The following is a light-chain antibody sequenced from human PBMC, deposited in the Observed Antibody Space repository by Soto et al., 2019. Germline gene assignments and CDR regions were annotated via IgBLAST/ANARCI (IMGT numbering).Light chain of an antibody. J-gene: IGKJ2*01. CDR2: GAS. Sequence: EIVMTQSPATLSVSPGARATLSCRASQSVSSNLAWYQQKPGQAPRLLIYGASTRATGIPARFSGSGSGTEFTLTISSLQYEDFAVYYCQQYNNWPPLYTFGQGTKLEIK. CDR3: QQYNNWPPLYT. V-gene: IGKV3-15*01. CDR1: QSVSSN.